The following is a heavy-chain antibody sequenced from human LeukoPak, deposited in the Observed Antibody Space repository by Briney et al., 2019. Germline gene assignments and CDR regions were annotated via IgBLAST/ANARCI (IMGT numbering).Heavy chain of an antibody. Sequence: KPSETLSLTCTVSGGSINSNYWSWIRQPPGKRLEWIGYIYDSGSTNYNPSLKSRVTISVDTSKNQFSLKVRSVTAADTAVYYCARTIGSSGYYGIYHYYMDVWGKGTTVTISS. CDR1: GGSINSNY. J-gene: IGHJ6*03. CDR3: ARTIGSSGYYGIYHYYMDV. V-gene: IGHV4-59*01. D-gene: IGHD3-22*01. CDR2: IYDSGST.